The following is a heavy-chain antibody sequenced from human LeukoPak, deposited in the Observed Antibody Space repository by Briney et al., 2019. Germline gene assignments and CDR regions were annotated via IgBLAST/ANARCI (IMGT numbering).Heavy chain of an antibody. CDR3: ARLDRSSCYRYYYYMDV. V-gene: IGHV4-59*01. D-gene: IGHD6-13*01. Sequence: SETLSLTCTVSGGSISSYYWSWIRQPPGKGLEWIGYIYYSGSTNYNPSLKSRVTISVDTSKNQFSLKLSSVTAADTAVYYCARLDRSSCYRYYYYMDVWGKGTTVTVSS. J-gene: IGHJ6*03. CDR1: GGSISSYY. CDR2: IYYSGST.